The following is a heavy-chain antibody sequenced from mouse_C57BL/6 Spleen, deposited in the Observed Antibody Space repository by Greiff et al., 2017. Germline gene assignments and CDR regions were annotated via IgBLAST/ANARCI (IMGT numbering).Heavy chain of an antibody. V-gene: IGHV5-9-1*02. Sequence: DVMLVESGEGLVKPGGSLKLSCAASGFTFSSYAMSWVRQTPEKRLEWVAFISSGGDYIYYADTVKGRFTISRDNARNTLYLQMSSLKSEDTAMYYCTREGSSPFYFDYWGQGTTLTVSS. D-gene: IGHD1-1*01. CDR2: ISSGGDYI. CDR1: GFTFSSYA. CDR3: TREGSSPFYFDY. J-gene: IGHJ2*01.